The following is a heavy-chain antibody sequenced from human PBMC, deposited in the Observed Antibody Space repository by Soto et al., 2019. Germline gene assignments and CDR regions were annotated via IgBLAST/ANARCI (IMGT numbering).Heavy chain of an antibody. CDR3: AREPNSYHEYSSFDY. J-gene: IGHJ4*02. CDR1: GYTFTSYY. CDR2: INPSGGST. D-gene: IGHD6-6*01. V-gene: IGHV1-46*01. Sequence: ASVKVSCKASGYTFTSYYMHWVRQAPGQGLEWMGIINPSGGSTSYAQKFQGRVTMTRDTSTSTVYMELSSLRSEDTAVYYCAREPNSYHEYSSFDYWGQGTLVTVSS.